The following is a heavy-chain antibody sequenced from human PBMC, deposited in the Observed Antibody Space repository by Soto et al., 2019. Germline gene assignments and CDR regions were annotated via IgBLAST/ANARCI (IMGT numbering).Heavy chain of an antibody. D-gene: IGHD2-21*02. CDR2: INHSGST. CDR3: AREGALLFGGNSDYYSTMDV. J-gene: IGHJ6*02. CDR1: GGSFSGYY. Sequence: SETLSLTCAVYGGSFSGYYWSWIRQPPGKGLEWVGEINHSGSTNYNPSLKSRVTISVDTSKNQFSLKLSSVTAADTAFYYCAREGALLFGGNSDYYSTMDVWGQGTTVTVSS. V-gene: IGHV4-34*01.